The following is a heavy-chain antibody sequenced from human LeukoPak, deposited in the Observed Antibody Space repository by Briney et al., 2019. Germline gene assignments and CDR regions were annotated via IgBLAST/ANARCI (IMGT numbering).Heavy chain of an antibody. D-gene: IGHD2-15*01. V-gene: IGHV1-46*01. CDR3: ARLFCTGDRCYRYFDY. J-gene: IGHJ4*02. Sequence: ASVKVSCKASGYIFTGYYMHWVRQAPGQGLEWMGIINPSGGSTSYAQKFQGRVTMTRDMSTSTVYMELRSLRSDDTAVYYCARLFCTGDRCYRYFDYWGQGTLVTVSS. CDR2: INPSGGST. CDR1: GYIFTGYY.